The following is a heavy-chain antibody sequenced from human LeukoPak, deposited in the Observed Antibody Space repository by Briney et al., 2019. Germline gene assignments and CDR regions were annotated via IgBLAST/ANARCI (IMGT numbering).Heavy chain of an antibody. CDR1: GFTISTYY. J-gene: IGHJ4*02. D-gene: IGHD2-2*01. CDR2: IKQDGSEN. V-gene: IGHV3-7*01. Sequence: GGSLRLSCGASGFTISTYYMTWVRQAPGKGLEWVAGIKQDGSENYYVDSVKGRFTISRDNSKNSLYLQMNSLRAEDTAVYFCAREIICTTPPCYVGVPFAYWGQGTLATASS. CDR3: AREIICTTPPCYVGVPFAY.